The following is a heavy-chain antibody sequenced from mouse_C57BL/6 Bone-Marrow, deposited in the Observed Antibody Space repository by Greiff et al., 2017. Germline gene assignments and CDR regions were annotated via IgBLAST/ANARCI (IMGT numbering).Heavy chain of an antibody. CDR2: IDPENGDT. CDR3: TTLIYYYWYFDV. V-gene: IGHV14-4*01. Sequence: VQLQQSGAELVRPGASVKLSCKASGFNIKDDYMHWVKQRPEQGLEWIGWIDPENGDTEYASKFQGKATITADTSSNTAYLQLSSLPSEDTAVYYCTTLIYYYWYFDVWGTGTTVTVSS. J-gene: IGHJ1*03. D-gene: IGHD1-1*01. CDR1: GFNIKDDY.